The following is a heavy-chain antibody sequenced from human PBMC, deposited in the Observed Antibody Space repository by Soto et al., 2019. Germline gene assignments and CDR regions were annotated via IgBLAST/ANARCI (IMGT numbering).Heavy chain of an antibody. J-gene: IGHJ6*02. V-gene: IGHV1-58*01. D-gene: IGHD3-22*01. CDR1: GFTFTSSA. CDR3: AAGYYDSSGGGYYYYGMDV. CDR2: IVVGSGNT. Sequence: SVKVSCKASGFTFTSSAVQWVRQARGQRLEWIGWIVVGSGNTNYAQRFQERVTITRDMSTSTAYMELSSLRSEDTAVYYCAAGYYDSSGGGYYYYGMDVWGQGTTVTVSS.